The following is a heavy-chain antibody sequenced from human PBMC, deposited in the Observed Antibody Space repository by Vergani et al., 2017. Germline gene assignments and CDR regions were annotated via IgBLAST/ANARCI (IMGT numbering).Heavy chain of an antibody. CDR2: IYWNDDK. CDR3: AHSLQGYCSSTSCYPPLRYYYYYMDV. CDR1: GFSLSTSGVG. J-gene: IGHJ6*03. D-gene: IGHD2-2*01. V-gene: IGHV2-5*01. Sequence: QITLKESGPTLVKPTQTLTLTCTFSGFSLSTSGVGVGWIRQPPGKALEWLALIYWNDDKRYSPSLKSRLTITKDTSKNQVVLTMTNMDPVDTATYYCAHSLQGYCSSTSCYPPLRYYYYYMDVWGKGTTVTVSS.